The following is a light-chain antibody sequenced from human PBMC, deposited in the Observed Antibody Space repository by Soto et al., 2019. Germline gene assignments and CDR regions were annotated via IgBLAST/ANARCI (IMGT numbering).Light chain of an antibody. V-gene: IGKV3-20*01. CDR2: GAS. CDR1: QSVSSSY. CDR3: QQSGT. J-gene: IGKJ1*01. Sequence: EIVLTQSPGTLSLSPGERATLSCRASQSVSSSYLAWYQQKPGQAPRLLIYGASSRATGIPDSVSGSGSGINFTLTISRLDPEDFAVYYCQQSGTFGQGTKVEIK.